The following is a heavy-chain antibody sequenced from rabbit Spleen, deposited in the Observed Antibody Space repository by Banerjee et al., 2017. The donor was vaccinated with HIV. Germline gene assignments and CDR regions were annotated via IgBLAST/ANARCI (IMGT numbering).Heavy chain of an antibody. CDR2: IEPIFGTT. D-gene: IGHD6-1*01. V-gene: IGHV1S47*01. CDR1: GFDFSNYG. J-gene: IGHJ4*01. Sequence: QEQLVESGGGLVQPGGSLKLSCKASGFDFSNYGVSWVRQAPGKGLEWIGYIEPIFGTTYYASWVNGRFTISSHNAQNTLYLQLKSLTAADTATYFCARVGGVGVYGYATLWGPGTLVTVS. CDR3: ARVGGVGVYGYATL.